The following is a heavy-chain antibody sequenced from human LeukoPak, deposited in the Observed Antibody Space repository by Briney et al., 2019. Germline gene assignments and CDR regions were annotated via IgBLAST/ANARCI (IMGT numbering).Heavy chain of an antibody. V-gene: IGHV4-38-2*02. CDR2: IYHSGST. J-gene: IGHJ4*02. D-gene: IGHD6-13*01. CDR3: ARGGYSSSWYFDKARNDY. Sequence: SETLSLTCTVSGYSISSGYYWGWIRQPPGKGLEWIGSIYHSGSTYYNPSLKSRVTISVDTSKNQFSLKLSSVTAADTAVYYCARGGYSSSWYFDKARNDYWGQGTLVTVSS. CDR1: GYSISSGYY.